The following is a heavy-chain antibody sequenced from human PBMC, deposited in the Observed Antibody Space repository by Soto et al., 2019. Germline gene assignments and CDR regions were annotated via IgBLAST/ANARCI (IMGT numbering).Heavy chain of an antibody. CDR2: ISVSGRTI. CDR1: GFIFSNYE. CDR3: ATDGARDTPLAGRYKWFDP. J-gene: IGHJ5*02. D-gene: IGHD6-19*01. V-gene: IGHV3-48*03. Sequence: DVQLVESGGGLVQPGGSLRLSCTASGFIFSNYEMNWVRQAPGKGLEWVAYISVSGRTIYYADSVKGRFTISRDNAKKSLFLQMDSLRAEDTAVYHCATDGARDTPLAGRYKWFDPWGQGTQVTVTS.